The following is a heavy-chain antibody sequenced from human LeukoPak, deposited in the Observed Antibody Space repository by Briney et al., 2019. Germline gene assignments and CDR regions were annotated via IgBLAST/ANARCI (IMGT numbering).Heavy chain of an antibody. V-gene: IGHV1-69*13. CDR2: ITPILGTA. CDR1: GGTFSRFT. D-gene: IGHD3-22*01. Sequence: ASVKVSCKASGGTFSRFTISWVRQAPGQGFEWMGGITPILGTANFAQEFQGRVSITADESTSTAFMELSSLRSEDTAVYYCAREWGLESSGYYYAYWGQGTLVTVSS. CDR3: AREWGLESSGYYYAY. J-gene: IGHJ4*02.